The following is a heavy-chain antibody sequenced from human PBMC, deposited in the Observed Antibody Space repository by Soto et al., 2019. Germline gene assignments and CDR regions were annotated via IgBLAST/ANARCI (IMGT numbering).Heavy chain of an antibody. J-gene: IGHJ6*02. Sequence: QVQLVQSGAEVKKPGASVKVSCKGSGYTFTNFGISWVRQAPGQGLEWMGWISTYHGITNYAQMVQGRVTMTTDTSTITAYMELKSLTSDDTAVYYCAKSGGWQLEDYGYGMDVWGQGTTVTVSS. V-gene: IGHV1-18*01. CDR2: ISTYHGIT. D-gene: IGHD6-6*01. CDR1: GYTFTNFG. CDR3: AKSGGWQLEDYGYGMDV.